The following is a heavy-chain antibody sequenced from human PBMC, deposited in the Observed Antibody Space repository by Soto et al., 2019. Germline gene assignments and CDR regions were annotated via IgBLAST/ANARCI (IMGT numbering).Heavy chain of an antibody. D-gene: IGHD6-19*01. CDR3: ASVRRQWLVPVLDY. CDR2: IWYDGSNK. V-gene: IGHV3-33*01. CDR1: GFTFSSYG. Sequence: QVQLVESGGGVVQPGRSLRLSCAASGFTFSSYGMHWVRQAPGKGLEWVAVIWYDGSNKYYADSVKGRFTISRDNSKNTLYLQMNSLRAEDTPVYSCASVRRQWLVPVLDYWGQGTLVTVSS. J-gene: IGHJ4*02.